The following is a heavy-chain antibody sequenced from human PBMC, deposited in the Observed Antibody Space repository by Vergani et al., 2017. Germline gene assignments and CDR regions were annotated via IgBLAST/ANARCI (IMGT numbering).Heavy chain of an antibody. V-gene: IGHV3-23*04. CDR3: AKDIDYYDSSGYYVFDY. D-gene: IGHD3-22*01. CDR2: ISGSGGST. Sequence: EVQLVESGGGLVQPGGSLRLSCAASGSTFSSYAMRWVRQAPGKGLEWVSAISGSGGSTSYADSVKGRFTISRDNSKSTLYLQMNSLSAEDTAVYYCAKDIDYYDSSGYYVFDYWGQGTLVTVSS. J-gene: IGHJ4*02. CDR1: GSTFSSYA.